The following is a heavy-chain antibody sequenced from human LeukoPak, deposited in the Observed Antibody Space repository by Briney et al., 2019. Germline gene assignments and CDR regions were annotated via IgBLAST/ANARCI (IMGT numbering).Heavy chain of an antibody. CDR1: GGSISSSSYY. CDR2: IYYSGST. V-gene: IGHV4-39*07. D-gene: IGHD5-18*01. J-gene: IGHJ4*02. CDR3: GRDTAMVRSFDY. Sequence: SETLSLTCTVSGGSISSSSYYWGWIRQPPGKGLEWIGSIYYSGSTYHNPSLKSRVTISVDTSKNQFSLKLSSVTAADTAVYYCGRDTAMVRSFDYWGQGTLVTVSS.